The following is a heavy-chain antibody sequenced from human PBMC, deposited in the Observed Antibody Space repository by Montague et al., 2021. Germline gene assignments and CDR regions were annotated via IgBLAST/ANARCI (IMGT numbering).Heavy chain of an antibody. CDR1: GGSLSGYI. Sequence: SETLSLTCAVCGGSLSGYIWNWIRQPPGRDLEWIGQISHTGSTSYNPSLKSRVTMSVDTSENHVSLRLSSVTAADTAVYYRTRGEVAVTGIDYWGQGALVTVSS. D-gene: IGHD6-19*01. CDR3: TRGEVAVTGIDY. J-gene: IGHJ4*02. V-gene: IGHV4-34*01. CDR2: ISHTGST.